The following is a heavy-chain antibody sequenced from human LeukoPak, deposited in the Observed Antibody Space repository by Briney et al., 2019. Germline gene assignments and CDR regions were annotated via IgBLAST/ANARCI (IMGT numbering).Heavy chain of an antibody. CDR1: GYTFTSYD. J-gene: IGHJ4*02. Sequence: ASVKVSCKASGYTFTSYDINWVRQAPGQGLEWMGRINPNSGGTNYAQKFQGRVTMTRDTSISTAYMELSRLRSDDTAVYYCARDPHGGGYDYWGQGTLVTVSS. CDR3: ARDPHGGGYDY. D-gene: IGHD3-16*01. V-gene: IGHV1-2*06. CDR2: INPNSGGT.